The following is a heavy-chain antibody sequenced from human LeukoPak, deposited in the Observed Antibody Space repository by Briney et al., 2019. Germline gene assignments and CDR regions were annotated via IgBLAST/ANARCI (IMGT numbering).Heavy chain of an antibody. Sequence: PGGSLRLSCAASGFTFSSYAMSWVRQAPGKGLEWVSAISGSGGSTYYADSVKGRFTISRDDAKNSLYLQMNSLRAEDTAIYYCAREDDWNYEDYWGQGTLVTVSS. CDR2: ISGSGGST. CDR3: AREDDWNYEDY. J-gene: IGHJ4*02. V-gene: IGHV3-23*01. CDR1: GFTFSSYA. D-gene: IGHD1-7*01.